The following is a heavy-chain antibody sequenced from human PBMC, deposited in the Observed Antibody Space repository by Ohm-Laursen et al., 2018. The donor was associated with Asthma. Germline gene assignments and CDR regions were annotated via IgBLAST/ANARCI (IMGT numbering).Heavy chain of an antibody. J-gene: IGHJ4*02. CDR1: GASITRNF. V-gene: IGHV4-59*12. CDR2: MYYIGSP. D-gene: IGHD2/OR15-2a*01. Sequence: SQTLSLTCAVSGASITRNFWGWIRQSPGKGLEWIGSMYYIGSPKYNPSLESRVTISVDTSKNQFSLKLSSVTAADTAVYYCASLYYFDYWGQGTLVTVSS. CDR3: ASLYYFDY.